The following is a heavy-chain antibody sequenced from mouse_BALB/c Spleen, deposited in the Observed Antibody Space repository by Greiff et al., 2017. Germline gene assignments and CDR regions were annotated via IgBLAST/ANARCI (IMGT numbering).Heavy chain of an antibody. D-gene: IGHD2-14*01. V-gene: IGHV1-82*01. CDR1: GYAFSSSW. Sequence: QVQLQQSGPELVKPGASVKISCKASGYAFSSSWMNWVKQRPGQGLEWIGRIYPGDGDTNYNGKFKGKATLTADKSSSTAYMQLSSLTSVDSAVYFCARGYRYDWFAYWGQGTLVTVSA. CDR3: ARGYRYDWFAY. CDR2: IYPGDGDT. J-gene: IGHJ3*01.